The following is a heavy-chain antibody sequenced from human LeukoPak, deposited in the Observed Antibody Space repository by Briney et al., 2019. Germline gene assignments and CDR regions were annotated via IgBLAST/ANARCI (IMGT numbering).Heavy chain of an antibody. D-gene: IGHD3-16*01. CDR2: ISSSGSTI. J-gene: IGHJ5*02. CDR1: GFTFSSYE. V-gene: IGHV3-48*03. Sequence: GGSLRLSCAASGFTFSSYEMNWVRQAPGKGLEWVSYISSSGSTICYADSVKGRFTISRDNAKNSLYLQMNSLRAEDTAVYYCAREHGGWFDPWGQGTLVTVSS. CDR3: AREHGGWFDP.